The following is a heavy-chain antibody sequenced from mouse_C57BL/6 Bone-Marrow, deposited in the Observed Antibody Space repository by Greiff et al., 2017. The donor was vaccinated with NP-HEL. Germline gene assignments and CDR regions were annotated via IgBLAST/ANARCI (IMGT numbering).Heavy chain of an antibody. CDR1: GYSITSGYY. CDR3: ARDQSNYSNSYWYFDV. CDR2: ISYDGSN. D-gene: IGHD2-5*01. Sequence: EVQLQESGPGLVKPSQSLSLTCSVTGYSITSGYYWNWIRQFPGNKLEWMGYISYDGSNNYNPSLKNRISITRDTSKNQFFLKLNSVTTEDTATYYCARDQSNYSNSYWYFDVWGTGTTVTVSS. V-gene: IGHV3-6*01. J-gene: IGHJ1*03.